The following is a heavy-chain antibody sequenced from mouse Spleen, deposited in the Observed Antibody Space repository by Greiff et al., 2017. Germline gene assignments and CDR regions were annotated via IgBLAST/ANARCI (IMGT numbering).Heavy chain of an antibody. CDR3: ARGEDGNFFDY. J-gene: IGHJ2*01. D-gene: IGHD2-1*01. Sequence: QVQLQQPGAELVRPGSSVKLSCKASGYTFTSYWMDWVKQRPGQGLEWIGNIYPSDSETPYNQKFKDKATLTVDKSSSTAYMQLSSLTSEDSAVYYCARGEDGNFFDYWGQGTTLTVSS. CDR1: GYTFTSYW. V-gene: IGHV1-61*01. CDR2: IYPSDSET.